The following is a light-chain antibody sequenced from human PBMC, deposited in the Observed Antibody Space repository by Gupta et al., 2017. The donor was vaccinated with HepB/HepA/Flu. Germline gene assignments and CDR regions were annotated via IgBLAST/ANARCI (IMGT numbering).Light chain of an antibody. CDR2: AAS. Sequence: DIQMTQSPSSLSASVGDRVTITCRASQTINTYLNWYQQRPGKAPKVLIYAASHLLTGVPSRFSGRGSGTEFTLTINNLQPDDFAIYYCQRSYNTPRTFGQGTKVEMK. CDR3: QRSYNTPRT. CDR1: QTINTY. V-gene: IGKV1-39*01. J-gene: IGKJ1*01.